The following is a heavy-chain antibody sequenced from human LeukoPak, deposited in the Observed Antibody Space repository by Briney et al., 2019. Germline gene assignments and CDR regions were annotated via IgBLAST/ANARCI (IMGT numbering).Heavy chain of an antibody. J-gene: IGHJ4*02. V-gene: IGHV3-15*01. D-gene: IGHD1-26*01. CDR2: IKAKAHGGTR. Sequence: GGSLKLSCAASGFTFINAWMAWVRQAPGKGLEWVGRIKAKAHGGTREYAAPVKGRFTISRDDSKNTLYLQMNSLKTEDTAVYYCTTDGVGVEGATYDNWGQGTLVSVSS. CDR1: GFTFINAW. CDR3: TTDGVGVEGATYDN.